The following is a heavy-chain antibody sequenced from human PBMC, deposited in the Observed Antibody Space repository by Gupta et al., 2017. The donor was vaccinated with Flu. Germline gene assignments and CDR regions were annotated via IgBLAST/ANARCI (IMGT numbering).Heavy chain of an antibody. J-gene: IGHJ4*02. D-gene: IGHD3-10*01. Sequence: AQKFQGRVTITADKSTSTAYMELSSLRSEDTAVYYCAGTGGFGELLFDYWGQGTLVTVSS. V-gene: IGHV1-69*02. CDR3: AGTGGFGELLFDY.